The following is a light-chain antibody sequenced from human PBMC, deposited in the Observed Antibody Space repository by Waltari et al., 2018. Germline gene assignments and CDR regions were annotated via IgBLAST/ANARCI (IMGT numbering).Light chain of an antibody. CDR3: QQYDNWPPWT. CDR1: QSVLYSSNNKNY. CDR2: WAS. V-gene: IGKV4-1*01. J-gene: IGKJ1*01. Sequence: DIVMTQSPDSLAVSLGERATINCKSSQSVLYSSNNKNYLAWYQQKPGQPPKLLIYWASTRESGVPDRFSGSGSGTEFTLIISSLQSEDFAVYYCQQYDNWPPWTFGQGTKVEIK.